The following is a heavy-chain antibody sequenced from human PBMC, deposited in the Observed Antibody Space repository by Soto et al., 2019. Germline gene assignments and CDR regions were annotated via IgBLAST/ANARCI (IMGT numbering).Heavy chain of an antibody. CDR2: IYYSGST. J-gene: IGHJ6*01. Sequence: QVHLQETGPGLVMPSQTLSLTCTVSGGSISSGGYYWSWIRQHPGKGLEWIGYIYYSGSTYYNPSLKSRVTISVDTSKNQFSLKLSSVTTTDTAVYYCARDRLVDIVATTHYYYYGMDVW. CDR3: ARDRLVDIVATTHYYYYGMDV. CDR1: GGSISSGGYY. D-gene: IGHD5-12*01. V-gene: IGHV4-31*03.